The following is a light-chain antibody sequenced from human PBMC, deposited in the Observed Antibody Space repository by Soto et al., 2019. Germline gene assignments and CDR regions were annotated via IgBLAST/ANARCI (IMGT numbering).Light chain of an antibody. CDR1: SSDVGGYNY. CDR3: TSYTNIISFPYV. J-gene: IGLJ1*01. Sequence: QSALTQPVSVSGSPGQSLTISCTGTSSDVGGYNYVSWYQQCPGKAPKLLLYEVSHRASGVSDRFSGSKSGNTASLTISGLLAEDEADYYCTSYTNIISFPYVFGTGTKLTVL. CDR2: EVS. V-gene: IGLV2-14*01.